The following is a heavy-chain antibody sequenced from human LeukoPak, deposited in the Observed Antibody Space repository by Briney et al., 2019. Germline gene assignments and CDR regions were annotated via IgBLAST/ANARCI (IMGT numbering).Heavy chain of an antibody. CDR3: ARGPFYYDRGGAFDY. Sequence: PSETLSLTCTVSGGSISSSSYYWGWIRQPPGKGLEWIGSIYYSGSNYYNPSLKSRVTISVDTSKNQFSLKLSSVTAADTAVYYCARGPFYYDRGGAFDYWGQGTLVTVSS. CDR2: IYYSGSN. D-gene: IGHD3-22*01. J-gene: IGHJ4*02. V-gene: IGHV4-39*01. CDR1: GGSISSSSYY.